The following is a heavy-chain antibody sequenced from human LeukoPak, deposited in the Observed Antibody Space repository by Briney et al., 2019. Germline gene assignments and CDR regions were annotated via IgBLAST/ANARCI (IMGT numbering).Heavy chain of an antibody. Sequence: SSETLSLTCTVSGGSISSYYWSWIRQPPGKGLEYLGYGYYSGITNYNPSLKSRVTISVDTSKKQFSLSLSSVTAADTAIYYCARGDCSGTSCYFDYWDQGTLVTVSS. CDR1: GGSISSYY. CDR3: ARGDCSGTSCYFDY. V-gene: IGHV4-59*01. CDR2: GYYSGIT. J-gene: IGHJ4*02. D-gene: IGHD2-2*01.